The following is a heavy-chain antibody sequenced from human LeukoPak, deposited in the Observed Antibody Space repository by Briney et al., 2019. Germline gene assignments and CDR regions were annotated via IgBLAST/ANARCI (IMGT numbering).Heavy chain of an antibody. Sequence: SETLSLTCTVSGGSISNYYWSWIRQPPGKGLEWIGEINHSGSTYYNPSLKSRVTISVDTSKNQFSLKLSSVTAADTAIYYCARARGYSYGSYMDVWGKGTTVTVSS. CDR3: ARARGYSYGSYMDV. CDR2: INHSGST. D-gene: IGHD5-18*01. J-gene: IGHJ6*03. V-gene: IGHV4-34*01. CDR1: GGSISNYY.